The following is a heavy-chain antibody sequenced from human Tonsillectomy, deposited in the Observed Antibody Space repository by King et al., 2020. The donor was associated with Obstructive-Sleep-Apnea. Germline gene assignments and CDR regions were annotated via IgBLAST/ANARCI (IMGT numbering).Heavy chain of an antibody. CDR3: AKDGRIAAAGTGPYFDY. V-gene: IGHV3-9*01. Sequence: VQLVESGGGLIQPGRSLRLSCAASGFTFDDYAMHWVRQAPGKGLEWVSGITWNSGSIGYADSVKGRFTISRDNAKNSLDLQMNTLRAEDTALYFCAKDGRIAAAGTGPYFDYWGQGALVTVSS. CDR1: GFTFDDYA. D-gene: IGHD6-13*01. J-gene: IGHJ4*02. CDR2: ITWNSGSI.